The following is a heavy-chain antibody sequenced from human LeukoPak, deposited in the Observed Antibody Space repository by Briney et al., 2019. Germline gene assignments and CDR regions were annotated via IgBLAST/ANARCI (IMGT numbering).Heavy chain of an antibody. CDR2: IYYIGST. J-gene: IGHJ5*02. Sequence: SETLSLTXTVSGGSISSSSYYWGWIRQPPGKGLEWIGSIYYIGSTYYNPSLKSRVTISVDTSKNQFSLKLSSVTAADTAVYYCAGRGITIFGVVYSEFWFDPWGQGSLVTVSS. CDR3: AGRGITIFGVVYSEFWFDP. CDR1: GGSISSSSYY. D-gene: IGHD3-3*01. V-gene: IGHV4-39*01.